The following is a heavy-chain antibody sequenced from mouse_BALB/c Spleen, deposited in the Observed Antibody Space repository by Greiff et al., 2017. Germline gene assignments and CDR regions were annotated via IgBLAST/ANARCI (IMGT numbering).Heavy chain of an antibody. Sequence: EVQLPQSGTVLARPGASVKMSCKASGYSFTHYWVHWVKQRPGQGLEWIGAIYPGNSDTSYNQKFKGKAKLTAVTSASTAYMELSSLTNEDSAVYYCTRSYGSSYAMDYWGQGTSVTVSS. D-gene: IGHD1-1*01. CDR2: IYPGNSDT. V-gene: IGHV1-5*01. CDR1: GYSFTHYW. CDR3: TRSYGSSYAMDY. J-gene: IGHJ4*01.